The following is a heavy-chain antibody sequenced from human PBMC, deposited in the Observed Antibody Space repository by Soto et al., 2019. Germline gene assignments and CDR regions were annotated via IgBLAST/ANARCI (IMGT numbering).Heavy chain of an antibody. CDR2: IYYSGST. CDR3: ASLGVYYGSGSYMDY. V-gene: IGHV4-39*01. J-gene: IGHJ4*02. Sequence: SETLSLTCTVFGGSIRRRSYDWGWIRHLPGNGLEWIGSIYYSGSTYFNPSLKSRVTISVDTSKNQFSLKLSSVTAADMAVYYCASLGVYYGSGSYMDYWGQGTLVTVS. CDR1: GGSIRRRSYD. D-gene: IGHD3-10*01.